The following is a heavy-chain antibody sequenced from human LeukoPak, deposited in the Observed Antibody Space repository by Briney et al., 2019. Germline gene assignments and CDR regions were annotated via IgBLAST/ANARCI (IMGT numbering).Heavy chain of an antibody. D-gene: IGHD3-10*01. Sequence: GGSLRLSCTVSGFTITNNWMYWVRQAPGRGLVWVSRIKMDERSAVYADSVKGRFIISRDNAKNTVYLQMNSLRADDTAVYYCATVFKGSSLQNYWGQGTLVTVSS. CDR2: IKMDERSA. V-gene: IGHV3-74*03. CDR1: GFTITNNW. J-gene: IGHJ4*02. CDR3: ATVFKGSSLQNY.